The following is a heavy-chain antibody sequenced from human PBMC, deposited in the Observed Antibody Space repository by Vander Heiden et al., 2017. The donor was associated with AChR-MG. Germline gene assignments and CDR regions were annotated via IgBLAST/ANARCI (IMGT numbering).Heavy chain of an antibody. Sequence: EVQLLESGGGLVQPGGSLRLSCAASGFNFSSYAMSWVRQAPGKGLEWVSAISGSGGSTYYADSVKGRFTISRDNSKNTLYLQMNSLRAEDTAVYYCAKDPWGYCSSTSCYSEDYWGQGTLVTVSS. CDR3: AKDPWGYCSSTSCYSEDY. V-gene: IGHV3-23*01. CDR2: ISGSGGST. D-gene: IGHD2-2*01. CDR1: GFNFSSYA. J-gene: IGHJ4*02.